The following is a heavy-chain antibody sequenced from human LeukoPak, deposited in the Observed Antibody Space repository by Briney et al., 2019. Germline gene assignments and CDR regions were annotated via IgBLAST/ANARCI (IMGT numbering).Heavy chain of an antibody. CDR1: GYSFSNYW. D-gene: IGHD2-8*01. CDR3: ARRYCTNGICYVGEYYMDV. Sequence: GESLKISCKGSGYSFSNYWIGWVRQTPGKGLEWMGIIYPGDSDTRYSPSFQGQVTISVDKSISTAYPQWSSLKASDTAMYYCARRYCTNGICYVGEYYMDVWGKGTTVTVSS. CDR2: IYPGDSDT. V-gene: IGHV5-51*01. J-gene: IGHJ6*03.